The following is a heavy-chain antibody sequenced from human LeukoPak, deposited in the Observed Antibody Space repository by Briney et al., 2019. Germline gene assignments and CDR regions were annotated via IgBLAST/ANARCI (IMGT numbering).Heavy chain of an antibody. CDR1: GFTFSSYW. J-gene: IGHJ6*04. V-gene: IGHV3-7*03. CDR3: ARDRPYYYYYYGMDV. Sequence: PGGSLRLPCAASGFTFSSYWMSWVRQAPGKGLEWVANIKQDGSEKYYVDSVKGRFTISRDNAKNSLYLQMNSLRAEDTAVYYCARDRPYYYYYYGMDVWGKGTTVTVSS. CDR2: IKQDGSEK.